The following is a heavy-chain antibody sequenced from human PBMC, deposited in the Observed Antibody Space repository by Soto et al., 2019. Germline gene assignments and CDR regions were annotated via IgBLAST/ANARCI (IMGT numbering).Heavy chain of an antibody. V-gene: IGHV4-31*11. CDR3: ERSHWGSAGCYGFDYSGMDV. CDR1: GGSVSSGPYY. CDR2: IYYGGSN. D-gene: IGHD3-16*01. Sequence: SETLSLTCAVSGGSVSSGPYYWGWIRQHPGRGLEWIGYIYYGGSNYYNPSLKSRVHISVDTSKNKFSLKLSCVTAAATVVYYCERSHWGSAGCYGFDYSGMDVWGQGTTVTVS. J-gene: IGHJ6*02.